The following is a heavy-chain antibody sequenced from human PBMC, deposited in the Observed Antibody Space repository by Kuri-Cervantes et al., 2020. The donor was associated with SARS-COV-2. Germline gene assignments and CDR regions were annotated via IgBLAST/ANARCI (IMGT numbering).Heavy chain of an antibody. CDR1: GYTFTSYG. Sequence: ASVKVSCKASGYTFTSYGISWVRQAPGQGLEWMGWISAYNGNTNYAQKLQGRVTITTDESTSTAYMELSSLRSEDTAVYYCAGVGYCSSTSCYAFDYWGQGTLVTVSS. CDR3: AGVGYCSSTSCYAFDY. CDR2: ISAYNGNT. V-gene: IGHV1-18*01. D-gene: IGHD2-2*01. J-gene: IGHJ4*02.